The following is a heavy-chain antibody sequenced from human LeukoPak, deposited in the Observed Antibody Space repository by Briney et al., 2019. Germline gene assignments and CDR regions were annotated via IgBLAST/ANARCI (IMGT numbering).Heavy chain of an antibody. Sequence: GGSLRLSCAASGFTFSTYGMTWVRQAPGKGLEWVANIKQDGSEKNYVDSVKGRFIISRDNAKNSLYLQMNTLRADDTAVYYCARDGFGTGSNWGQGTLVTVSS. J-gene: IGHJ4*02. V-gene: IGHV3-7*03. CDR3: ARDGFGTGSN. D-gene: IGHD3-16*01. CDR2: IKQDGSEK. CDR1: GFTFSTYG.